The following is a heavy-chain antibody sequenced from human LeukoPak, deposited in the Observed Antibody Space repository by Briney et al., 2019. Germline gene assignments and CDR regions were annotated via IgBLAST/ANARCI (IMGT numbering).Heavy chain of an antibody. D-gene: IGHD4-23*01. CDR3: ARVGTTVVTNWFDP. CDR2: IYYSGST. Sequence: SETLSLTCTVSGGSISSGGYYWSWIRQHPGKGLGWIGYIYYSGSTYYNPSLKSRVTISVDTSKNQFSLKLSSVTAADTAVYYCARVGTTVVTNWFDPWGQGTLVTVSS. V-gene: IGHV4-31*03. CDR1: GGSISSGGYY. J-gene: IGHJ5*02.